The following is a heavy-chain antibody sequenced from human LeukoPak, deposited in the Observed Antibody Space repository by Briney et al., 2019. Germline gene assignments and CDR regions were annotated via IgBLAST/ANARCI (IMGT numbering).Heavy chain of an antibody. D-gene: IGHD6-13*01. V-gene: IGHV4-4*07. Sequence: SETLSLTCTVSGGSISSYYWSWIRQPAGKALEWIGRIYTSGSTNYNPSLKSRVTMSVNTSKNQFSLKLSSVTAADTAVYYCARDRIAAAVDYYYYMDVWGKGTTVTVSS. CDR3: ARDRIAAAVDYYYYMDV. CDR2: IYTSGST. CDR1: GGSISSYY. J-gene: IGHJ6*03.